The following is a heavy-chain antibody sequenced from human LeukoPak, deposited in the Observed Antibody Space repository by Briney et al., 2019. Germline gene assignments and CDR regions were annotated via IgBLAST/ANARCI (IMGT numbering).Heavy chain of an antibody. V-gene: IGHV3-23*01. CDR1: GFTFSSYA. CDR2: IRGSGGST. Sequence: GGSLRLSCAASGFTFSSYAMSWVRQAPGKGLERVSAIRGSGGSTYYADSVKGRFTISRDNSKNTLDLQMNSLRAEDTAVYYCAKDTTMVRGGAVSAFDYWGQGTLVTVSS. CDR3: AKDTTMVRGGAVSAFDY. D-gene: IGHD3-10*01. J-gene: IGHJ4*02.